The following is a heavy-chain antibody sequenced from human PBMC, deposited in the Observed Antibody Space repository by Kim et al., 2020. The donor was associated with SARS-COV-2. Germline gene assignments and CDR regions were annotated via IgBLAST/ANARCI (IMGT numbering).Heavy chain of an antibody. CDR2: ST. J-gene: IGHJ4*02. Sequence: STNYNPSLKSRVTLSVDTSKTQFSRKLSSVTAADAAVYYCARRFRGVTDYWGQGTLVTVSS. D-gene: IGHD3-10*01. CDR3: ARRFRGVTDY. V-gene: IGHV4-59*01.